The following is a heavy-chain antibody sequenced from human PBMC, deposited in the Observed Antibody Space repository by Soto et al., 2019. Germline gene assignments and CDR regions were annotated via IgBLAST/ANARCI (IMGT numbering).Heavy chain of an antibody. V-gene: IGHV3-23*01. CDR2: ISGSGGST. Sequence: EVQLLESGGGLVQPGGSLRLSCAASGFTFSSYSMRWVRQAPVTGLEWVSAISGSGGSTYYADSVKGRFTISRDNSKITLYLQMNSRRAEDTAVYYCARRGSGSYYDYWGQGTRVTVSS. CDR1: GFTFSSYS. J-gene: IGHJ4*02. CDR3: ARRGSGSYYDY. D-gene: IGHD1-26*01.